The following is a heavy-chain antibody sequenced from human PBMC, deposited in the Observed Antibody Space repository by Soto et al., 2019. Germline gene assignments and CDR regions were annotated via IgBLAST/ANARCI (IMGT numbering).Heavy chain of an antibody. D-gene: IGHD4-17*01. J-gene: IGHJ4*02. CDR1: GFTLSNFA. CDR3: SRGRLRVLDNANFDY. V-gene: IGHV3-23*04. Sequence: EVQLEESGGDLVKPGGSLTLSCAASGFTLSNFAISLVRQAPGKGLAWVSVVSGDGITTKYAAAVKGRFTVSRDNSKNSLSLQMGSLRAEDMGIYYCSRGRLRVLDNANFDYWGQGTLVTVSS. CDR2: VSGDGITT.